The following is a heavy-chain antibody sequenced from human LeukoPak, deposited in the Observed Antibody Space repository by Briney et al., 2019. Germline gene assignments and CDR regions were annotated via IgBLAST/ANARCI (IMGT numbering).Heavy chain of an antibody. CDR2: IKEDGSEK. CDR3: ARFIRGVTQSSYDS. CDR1: GFTFSSYW. D-gene: IGHD3-10*01. J-gene: IGHJ4*02. Sequence: GGSLRLSCAASGFTFSSYWMSWVRQAPGKGLEWVANIKEDGSEKYNVDSVKGRFTISRDNAENSLYLQMNSLRAEDTAVYYCARFIRGVTQSSYDSWGQGTLVTVSS. V-gene: IGHV3-7*01.